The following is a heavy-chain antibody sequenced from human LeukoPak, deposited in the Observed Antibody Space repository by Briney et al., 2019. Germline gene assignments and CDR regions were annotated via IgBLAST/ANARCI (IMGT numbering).Heavy chain of an antibody. D-gene: IGHD3-22*01. CDR1: VLTFNSYA. V-gene: IGHV3-30-3*01. CDR3: AGDYYDSSGKDAFDI. CDR2: ISYDGSNK. Sequence: ATVLTFNSYAMHWFRYPRCQGHEKKAVISYDGSNKYYADSVKGRFTISRDNSKNTLYLQMNSLRAEDTAVYYCAGDYYDSSGKDAFDIWGQGTMVTVSS. J-gene: IGHJ3*02.